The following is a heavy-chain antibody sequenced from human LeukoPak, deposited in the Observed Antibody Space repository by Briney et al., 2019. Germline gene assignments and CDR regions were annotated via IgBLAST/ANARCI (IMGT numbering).Heavy chain of an antibody. V-gene: IGHV1-18*01. CDR3: ARGLPYSSSWESIDY. CDR1: GYTFTSYG. D-gene: IGHD6-13*01. Sequence: ASVKVSCKASGYTFTSYGILWVRQAPGLGLEWMGWISTYNGNTNYAQKIQGRVTMTTDTSTTTAYMELRSLRSDDTAVYYCARGLPYSSSWESIDYWGQGTLVTVSS. J-gene: IGHJ4*02. CDR2: ISTYNGNT.